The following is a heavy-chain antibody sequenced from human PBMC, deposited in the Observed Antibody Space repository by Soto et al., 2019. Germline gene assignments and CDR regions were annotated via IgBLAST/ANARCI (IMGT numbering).Heavy chain of an antibody. D-gene: IGHD1-7*01. CDR1: GGSISSSSYY. CDR3: AKRLTGTTDPYYYYGMVV. CDR2: IYYSGST. J-gene: IGHJ6*02. Sequence: SETLSLTCTVSGGSISSSSYYWGWIRQPPGKGLEWIGSIYYSGSTYYNPSLKSRVIISVDTSKNQFSLKLSSVTAADTVVYYCAKRLTGTTDPYYYYGMVVWGQGTTVTVSS. V-gene: IGHV4-39*01.